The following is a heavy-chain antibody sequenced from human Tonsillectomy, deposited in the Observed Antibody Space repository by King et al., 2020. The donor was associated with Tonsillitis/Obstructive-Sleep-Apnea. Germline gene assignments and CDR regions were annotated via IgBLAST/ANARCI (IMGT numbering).Heavy chain of an antibody. D-gene: IGHD2-2*01. CDR2: IIPIFGTA. J-gene: IGHJ6*03. Sequence: LVQSGAEVKKPGSSVKVSCKASGGTFSSYAISWVRQAHGQGLEWMGGIIPIFGTANYAQKFQGRVTITADESTSTAYMELSSLRSEDTAVYYCAGVPAAKNYYYYYMDVWGKGTTVTVSS. CDR3: AGVPAAKNYYYYYMDV. CDR1: GGTFSSYA. V-gene: IGHV1-69*01.